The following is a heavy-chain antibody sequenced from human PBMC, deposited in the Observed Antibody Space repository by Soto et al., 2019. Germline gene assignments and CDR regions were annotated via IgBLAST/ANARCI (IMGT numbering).Heavy chain of an antibody. D-gene: IGHD3-22*01. J-gene: IGHJ4*02. CDR3: ARADYYDSSGYYCGN. V-gene: IGHV3-7*04. CDR2: IKQDGSEK. CDR1: GFTFRSHW. Sequence: EVQLVESGGGLVQPGGSLRLSCAASGFTFRSHWMSWVRQAPGKGLEWVANIKQDGSEKYYVDSVKGRVTISRDNAKNSLYRQMNSLRAEDTAVYYCARADYYDSSGYYCGNWGQGTLVTVSS.